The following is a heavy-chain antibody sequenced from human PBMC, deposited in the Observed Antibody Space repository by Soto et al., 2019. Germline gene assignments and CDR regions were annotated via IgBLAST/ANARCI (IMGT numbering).Heavy chain of an antibody. CDR3: ARLVPAITIGGSNYHPLDA. Sequence: SETLSLTCTVSGGSISSGGYYWTWIRQHPGKGLEWIGYIYYSGTTDYNPSLRSRVTISVDTSKSQFSLNLRSVTAADSAVYYCARLVPAITIGGSNYHPLDAWGQGTTVTVSS. D-gene: IGHD3-3*01. J-gene: IGHJ6*02. CDR1: GGSISSGGYY. CDR2: IYYSGTT. V-gene: IGHV4-31*03.